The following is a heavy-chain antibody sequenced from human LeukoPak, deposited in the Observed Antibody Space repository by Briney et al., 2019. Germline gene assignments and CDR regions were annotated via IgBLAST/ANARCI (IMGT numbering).Heavy chain of an antibody. Sequence: ASLKGSCKVSGYTLTELSMHWVRQAPGKGLEWMGGFDPEDGETIYAQKFQGRVTMTEDTSTDTAYMELSSLRSEDTAVYYCATAPSGSYPFDYWGQGTLVTVSS. J-gene: IGHJ4*02. D-gene: IGHD1-26*01. CDR2: FDPEDGET. CDR3: ATAPSGSYPFDY. CDR1: GYTLTELS. V-gene: IGHV1-24*01.